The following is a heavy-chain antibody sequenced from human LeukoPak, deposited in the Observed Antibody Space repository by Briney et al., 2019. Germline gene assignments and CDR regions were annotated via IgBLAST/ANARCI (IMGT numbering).Heavy chain of an antibody. CDR2: ISYDGSNK. Sequence: GGPLRLSCAASGFSFRSYGMHWVRQTPGKGLEWVAVISYDGSNKYYADSVKGRSTISRDNSKNTLYLQMNSLRPEDTAVYYCAKDKLQLLILDYFDYWGQGTLVTVSS. CDR3: AKDKLQLLILDYFDY. CDR1: GFSFRSYG. J-gene: IGHJ4*02. D-gene: IGHD4-11*01. V-gene: IGHV3-30*18.